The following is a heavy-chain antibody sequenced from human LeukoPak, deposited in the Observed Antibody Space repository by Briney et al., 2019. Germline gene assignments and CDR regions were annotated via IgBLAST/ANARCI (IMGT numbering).Heavy chain of an antibody. CDR2: ISSSGRYT. D-gene: IGHD5-24*01. J-gene: IGHJ4*02. Sequence: KPGGSLRLSCAASGFTFSSYSMNWVRQAPGKGLEWVSSISSSGRYTYYSDSVKGRFTISRDNAKNSLYLQMNSLRAEDTAVYYCARDGVRDGLYFDYWGQGTLVTVSS. CDR1: GFTFSSYS. V-gene: IGHV3-21*01. CDR3: ARDGVRDGLYFDY.